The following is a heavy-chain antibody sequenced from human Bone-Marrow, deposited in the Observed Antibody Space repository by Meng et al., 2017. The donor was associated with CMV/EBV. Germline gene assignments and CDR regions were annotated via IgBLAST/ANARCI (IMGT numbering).Heavy chain of an antibody. V-gene: IGHV3-20*04. J-gene: IGHJ5*02. CDR2: INWNGGST. CDR3: ARGPPSITIFGVVIIPNWFDP. Sequence: GESLKISCAASGFTFDDYGMSWVRQAPGKGLEWVSGINWNGGSTGYADSVKGRFTISRDNAKNSLYLQMNSLRAEDTAVYYCARGPPSITIFGVVIIPNWFDPWGQGTLVTVSS. CDR1: GFTFDDYG. D-gene: IGHD3-3*01.